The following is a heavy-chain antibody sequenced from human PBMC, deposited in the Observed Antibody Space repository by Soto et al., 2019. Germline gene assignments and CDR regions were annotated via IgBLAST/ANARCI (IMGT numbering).Heavy chain of an antibody. D-gene: IGHD2-15*01. CDR3: ARVSVIVNWFDP. CDR1: GYTFTSYA. Sequence: GPSVKVSCKASGYTFTSYAMHWVRQAPGQRLEWMGWINAGNGNTKYSQKFQGRVTITKDTSASTAYMELSSLRSEDTAVYYCARVSVIVNWFDPWGQGTLVTVSS. V-gene: IGHV1-3*01. CDR2: INAGNGNT. J-gene: IGHJ5*02.